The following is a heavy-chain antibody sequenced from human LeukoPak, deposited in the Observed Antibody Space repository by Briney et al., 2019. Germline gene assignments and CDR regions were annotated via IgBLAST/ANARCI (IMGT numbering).Heavy chain of an antibody. Sequence: PGGSLRLSCAASGFTFSTYWMNWYRQAPGKGLEWVGNINQDASEINYVDSVRGRFTISRDNAKNSLHLQMNSLRAEDTAVYYCVRGSSCAYWGQGTLVTVSS. CDR3: VRGSSCAY. V-gene: IGHV3-7*01. CDR2: INQDASEI. CDR1: GFTFSTYW. J-gene: IGHJ4*02. D-gene: IGHD2-2*01.